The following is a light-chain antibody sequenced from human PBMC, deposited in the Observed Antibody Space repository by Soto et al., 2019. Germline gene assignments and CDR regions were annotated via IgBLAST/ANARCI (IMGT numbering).Light chain of an antibody. J-gene: IGKJ5*01. Sequence: TQSPATLSVSPGERATLSCRASQSVSSSLAWYQQKPGKAPKLLIYAASTLQSGVPLRFSGSGSGTSFTLTISSLQPEDFATYYCQQLLSYPITFGQGTRLEIK. CDR3: QQLLSYPIT. CDR2: AAS. CDR1: QSVSSS. V-gene: IGKV1-9*01.